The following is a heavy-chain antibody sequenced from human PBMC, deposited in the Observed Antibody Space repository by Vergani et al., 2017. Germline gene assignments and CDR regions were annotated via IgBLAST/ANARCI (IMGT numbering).Heavy chain of an antibody. Sequence: QVQLVQSGAEVKKPGASVKVSCKASGYTFTSYAMHWVRQAPGQRLEWMGWINTGNGNTKYSQKFQGRVTITRDTSASTAYLELSSLRSEDTAVYYCARPPPGFSAFDIWGQGTMVTVSS. D-gene: IGHD3-3*02. CDR2: INTGNGNT. CDR1: GYTFTSYA. CDR3: ARPPPGFSAFDI. V-gene: IGHV1-3*04. J-gene: IGHJ3*02.